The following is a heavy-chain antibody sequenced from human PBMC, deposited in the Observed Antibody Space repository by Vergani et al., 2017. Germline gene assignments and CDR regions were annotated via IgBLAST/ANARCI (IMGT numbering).Heavy chain of an antibody. J-gene: IGHJ4*02. Sequence: QVQLVQSGAEVKKPGASVKVSCKASGYTFTSYGISWVRQAPGQGLEWMGWISAYNGNTNYAQKFQGRVTMTRDTSISTAYMELSRLRSDDTAVYYCARGYYDYVWGSYRYPPYYFDYWGQGTLVTVSS. CDR3: ARGYYDYVWGSYRYPPYYFDY. CDR2: ISAYNGNT. CDR1: GYTFTSYG. V-gene: IGHV1-18*01. D-gene: IGHD3-16*02.